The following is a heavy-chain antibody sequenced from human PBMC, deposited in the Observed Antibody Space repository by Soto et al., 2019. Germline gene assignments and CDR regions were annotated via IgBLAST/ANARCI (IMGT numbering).Heavy chain of an antibody. CDR1: GYTFTSYA. CDR2: INAGNGYT. D-gene: IGHD2-21*02. Sequence: QVQLVQSGAEEKKPGASVKVSCKASGYTFTSYAMHWVRQAPGQRLEWMGWINAGNGYTKYSQKFQGRVTITRDTSASTAYMALSTLRSEDTAVYYCARSIVVVTALDYWGQGTLVTVSS. CDR3: ARSIVVVTALDY. V-gene: IGHV1-3*05. J-gene: IGHJ4*02.